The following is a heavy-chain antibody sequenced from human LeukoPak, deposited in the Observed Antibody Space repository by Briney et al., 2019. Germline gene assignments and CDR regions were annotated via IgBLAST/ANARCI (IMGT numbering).Heavy chain of an antibody. Sequence: GESLKISCKGSGYSFTSYWIGWGRQMPGKGLEWMGIIYPGDSDTRYSPSFQGQVTISADKSISTAYLQWSSLKASDTAMYYCARKIGYCSSTSCSDYYYYGMDVWGQGTTVTVSS. CDR2: IYPGDSDT. D-gene: IGHD2-2*01. CDR3: ARKIGYCSSTSCSDYYYYGMDV. CDR1: GYSFTSYW. J-gene: IGHJ6*02. V-gene: IGHV5-51*01.